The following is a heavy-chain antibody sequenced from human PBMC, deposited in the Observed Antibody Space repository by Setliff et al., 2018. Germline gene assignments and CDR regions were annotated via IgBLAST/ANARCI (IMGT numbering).Heavy chain of an antibody. J-gene: IGHJ3*02. V-gene: IGHV1-18*01. CDR3: ARGDFDSYFPLNAFDI. CDR2: ISVYNGKT. CDR1: GYTFTSYG. D-gene: IGHD2-21*01. Sequence: GASVKVSCKASGYTFTSYGFSWVRQAPGQGLEWMGWISVYNGKTKYAQKFQGRVTMTTDTSTRTAYMEVTSLRSDDTAVYYCARGDFDSYFPLNAFDIWGQGTMVTVSS.